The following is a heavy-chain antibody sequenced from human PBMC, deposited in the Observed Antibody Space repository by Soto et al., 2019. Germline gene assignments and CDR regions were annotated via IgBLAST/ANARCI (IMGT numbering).Heavy chain of an antibody. CDR2: IYYSGST. J-gene: IGHJ6*02. CDR1: GGSISSYY. Sequence: SETLSLTCTVSGGSISSYYWSWIRQPPGKGLEWIGYIYYSGSTNYNPSLKSRVTISVDTSKNQFSLKLSSVTAADTAVYYCARGEDAFFYYGLDVWGQGITVTVSS. CDR3: ARGEDAFFYYGLDV. V-gene: IGHV4-59*01.